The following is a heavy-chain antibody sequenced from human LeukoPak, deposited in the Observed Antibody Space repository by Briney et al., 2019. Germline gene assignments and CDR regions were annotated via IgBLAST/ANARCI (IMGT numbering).Heavy chain of an antibody. Sequence: GGSLRLSCVGSEFSFSNFNMIWVRQAAGKGPEYISHISNTASATYYIDSVRGRFTISRDNARNSLYLQMDSLRAEDTAVYYCARERKYYYMDLWGKWTTVTVS. CDR2: ISNTASAT. CDR3: ARERKYYYMDL. J-gene: IGHJ6*03. D-gene: IGHD2/OR15-2a*01. CDR1: EFSFSNFN. V-gene: IGHV3-48*01.